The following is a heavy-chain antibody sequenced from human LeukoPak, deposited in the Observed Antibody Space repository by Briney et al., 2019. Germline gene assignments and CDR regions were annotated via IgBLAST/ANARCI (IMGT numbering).Heavy chain of an antibody. D-gene: IGHD3-3*01. J-gene: IGHJ4*02. CDR3: ARSGIYDY. CDR1: GFTFSNYA. V-gene: IGHV3-23*01. Sequence: GGSLRLSCAASGFTFSNYAMYWVRQAPGKGPEWVSAISRGGDATYYADSVKARFTISRDNSKNTLYLQMNSLTAEDTAIYYCARSGIYDYWGQGTLVTVSS. CDR2: ISRGGDAT.